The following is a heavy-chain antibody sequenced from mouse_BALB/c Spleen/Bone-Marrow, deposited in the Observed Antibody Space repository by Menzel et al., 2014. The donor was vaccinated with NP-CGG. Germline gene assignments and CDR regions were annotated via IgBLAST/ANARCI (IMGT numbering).Heavy chain of an antibody. Sequence: KLQGPRGGPVQPGGSLILSCAGSGFDFSRYWMSCVRQAPGKGLEWIGDINPDSNTINYTPSLQVKFIISRDNAKNTLYLQMSKVRSEDTALYFCSRFGYYGGFAFWGEGTLVPVSA. CDR3: SRFGYYGGFAF. CDR2: INPDSNTI. D-gene: IGHD2-3*01. V-gene: IGHV4-1*02. J-gene: IGHJ3*01. CDR1: GFDFSRYW.